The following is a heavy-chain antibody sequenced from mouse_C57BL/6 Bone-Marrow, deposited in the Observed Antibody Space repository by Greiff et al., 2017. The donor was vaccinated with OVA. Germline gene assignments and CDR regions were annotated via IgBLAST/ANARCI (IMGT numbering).Heavy chain of an antibody. D-gene: IGHD2-1*01. Sequence: VQLQQPGAELVRPGSSVKLSCKASGYTFTSYWMDWVKQRPGQGLEWIGNIYPSDSETHYNQKFKDKATLTVDKSSSTAYMQLSSLTSEDSAVYYCARGRVYYGNYSYFDYWGQGTTLTVSS. J-gene: IGHJ2*01. V-gene: IGHV1-61*01. CDR3: ARGRVYYGNYSYFDY. CDR1: GYTFTSYW. CDR2: IYPSDSET.